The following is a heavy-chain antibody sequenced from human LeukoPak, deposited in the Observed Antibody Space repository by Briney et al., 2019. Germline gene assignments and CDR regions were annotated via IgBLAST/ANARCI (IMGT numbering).Heavy chain of an antibody. D-gene: IGHD3-10*01. Sequence: GXXLRLSXAASGFTLSSYAMSWVRQAPGKGLEWVSSISASGGSTNYADSVKGRFTISRDNAKNTVYVKMNRLRAEDKAVYYCAKVMKGSERLTMVRGVIIKTAGLYYMDVWGKGTTVTVSS. CDR3: AKVMKGSERLTMVRGVIIKTAGLYYMDV. J-gene: IGHJ6*03. CDR2: ISASGGST. V-gene: IGHV3-23*01. CDR1: GFTLSSYA.